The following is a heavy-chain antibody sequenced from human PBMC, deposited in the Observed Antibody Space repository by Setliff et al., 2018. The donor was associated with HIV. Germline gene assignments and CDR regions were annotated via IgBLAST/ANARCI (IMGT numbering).Heavy chain of an antibody. J-gene: IGHJ6*02. V-gene: IGHV4-34*01. CDR2: VTDGGYT. CDR3: ARMDSSTWPDYYFYGMDV. D-gene: IGHD2-2*01. CDR1: GGSLTNYY. Sequence: PSETLSLTCNVYGGSLTNYYWTWVRHAPGKGLEWIGEVTDGGYTNYNPSLKSRVTISIDTSKRLLSLKLTSVTVADTAVYYCARMDSSTWPDYYFYGMDVWGQGTTVTVSS.